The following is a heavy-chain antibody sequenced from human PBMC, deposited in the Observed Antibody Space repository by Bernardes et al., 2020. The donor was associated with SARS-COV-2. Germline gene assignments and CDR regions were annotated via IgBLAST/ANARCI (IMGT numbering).Heavy chain of an antibody. CDR1: GFSFNNYA. CDR2: ISYEGSVK. D-gene: IGHD3-10*01. CDR3: AKDRSIFWLGEGKNPFHP. J-gene: IGHJ5*02. Sequence: GGSLRLSRATSGFSFNNYAMHWVRQAPGKGPEWVAVISYEGSVKYYADSVKGRFTISRDSSKNTLFLEMNSLRADDTAVYYCAKDRSIFWLGEGKNPFHPWGQGTLVTVSS. V-gene: IGHV3-30*18.